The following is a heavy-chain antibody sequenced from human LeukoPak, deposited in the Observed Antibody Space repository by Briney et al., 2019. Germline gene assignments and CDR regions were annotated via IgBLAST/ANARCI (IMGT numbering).Heavy chain of an antibody. D-gene: IGHD5-18*01. Sequence: GGSLRLSCAASGYTFSSYWMSWVRQAPGKGLEWVANIKQDGSEKYYVDSVKGRFTISRDNAKNSLYLQMNGLRAEDTAVYYCARVDTAMVRVAYYGMDVWGQGTTVTVSS. CDR3: ARVDTAMVRVAYYGMDV. CDR2: IKQDGSEK. V-gene: IGHV3-7*01. CDR1: GYTFSSYW. J-gene: IGHJ6*02.